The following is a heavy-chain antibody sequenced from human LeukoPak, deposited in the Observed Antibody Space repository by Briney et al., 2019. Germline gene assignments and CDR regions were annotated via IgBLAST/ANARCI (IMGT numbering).Heavy chain of an antibody. D-gene: IGHD2-8*01. Sequence: SQTLSLTCTVSGGTINSGDYYWSWIRPPPGQGLEWIGYIYYSGSTYYNPSFKSRVTISIDTSKNQFSLKLSSVTAADTAVYYCARTKGNYYYMDVWGKGTTVTVSS. CDR2: IYYSGST. J-gene: IGHJ6*03. V-gene: IGHV4-30-4*08. CDR1: GGTINSGDYY. CDR3: ARTKGNYYYMDV.